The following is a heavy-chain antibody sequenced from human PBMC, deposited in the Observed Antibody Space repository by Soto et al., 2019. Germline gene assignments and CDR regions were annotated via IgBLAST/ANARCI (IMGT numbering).Heavy chain of an antibody. J-gene: IGHJ4*02. Sequence: EVQLVESGGGLVQPGGSLRLSCAASGFTFSSYWMNWVRQAPGKGLEWVANIKQDGSEKYYVDSVKGRFTISRVNAKNSLYLQMNSLRAEDTAVYYCAREGVGYSLGFDYWGQGTLVTVSS. V-gene: IGHV3-7*03. CDR2: IKQDGSEK. D-gene: IGHD5-18*01. CDR3: AREGVGYSLGFDY. CDR1: GFTFSSYW.